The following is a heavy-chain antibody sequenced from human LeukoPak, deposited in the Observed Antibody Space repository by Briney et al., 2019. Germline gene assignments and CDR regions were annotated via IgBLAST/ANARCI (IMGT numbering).Heavy chain of an antibody. V-gene: IGHV1-2*06. CDR1: GYTFTGYY. Sequence: ASVKVPCKASGYTFTGYYMHWVRQAPGQGLEWMGRINPNSGGTNYPQKFQGRVTMTRDTSISTAYMELSRLRSDDTAVYYCARDRSSSSWYSDFDYWGQGTLVTVSS. CDR2: INPNSGGT. D-gene: IGHD6-13*01. J-gene: IGHJ4*02. CDR3: ARDRSSSSWYSDFDY.